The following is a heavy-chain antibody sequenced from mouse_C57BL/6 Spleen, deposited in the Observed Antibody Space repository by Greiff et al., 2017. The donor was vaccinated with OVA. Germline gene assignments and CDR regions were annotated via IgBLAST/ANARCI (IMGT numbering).Heavy chain of an antibody. D-gene: IGHD2-1*01. V-gene: IGHV1-15*01. J-gene: IGHJ4*01. CDR2: IDPETGGT. CDR3: TRVYYVYAMDY. CDR1: GYTFTDYE. Sequence: QVQLQQSGAELVRPGASVTLSCKASGYTFTDYEMHWVKQTPVHGLEWIGAIDPETGGTAYNQKFKGKAILTADKSSSTAYMELRSLTSEDSAVYYCTRVYYVYAMDYWGQGTSVTVSS.